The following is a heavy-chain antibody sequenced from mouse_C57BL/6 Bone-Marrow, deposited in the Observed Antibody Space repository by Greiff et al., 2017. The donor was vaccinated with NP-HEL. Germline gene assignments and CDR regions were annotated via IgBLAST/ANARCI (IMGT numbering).Heavy chain of an antibody. CDR2: INYDGSST. D-gene: IGHD4-1*02. Sequence: DVKLVESEGGLVQPGSSMKLSCTASGFTFSDYYMAWVRQVPEKGLEWVANINYDGSSTYYLDSLKSRFIISRDNAKNILYLQMSSLKSEDTATYYCARDRPTGFDYWGQGTTLTVSS. V-gene: IGHV5-16*01. CDR1: GFTFSDYY. J-gene: IGHJ2*01. CDR3: ARDRPTGFDY.